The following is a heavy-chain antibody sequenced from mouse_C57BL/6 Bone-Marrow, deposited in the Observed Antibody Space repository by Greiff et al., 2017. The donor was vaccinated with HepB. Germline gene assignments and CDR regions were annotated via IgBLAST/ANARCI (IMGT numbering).Heavy chain of an antibody. J-gene: IGHJ4*01. CDR1: GYTFTSYW. V-gene: IGHV1-55*01. D-gene: IGHD2-12*01. CDR3: ARSLYDAMDY. Sequence: VQLQQPGAELVKPGASVTMSCKASGYTFTSYWITWVKQRPGQGLEWIGDIYPGSGSTNDNEKFKSKATLTVDTSSSTAYMQLISLTSEDSAVYYCARSLYDAMDYWGQGTSVTVSS. CDR2: IYPGSGST.